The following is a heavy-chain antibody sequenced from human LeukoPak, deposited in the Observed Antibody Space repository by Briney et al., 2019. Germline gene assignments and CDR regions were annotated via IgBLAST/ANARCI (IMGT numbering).Heavy chain of an antibody. V-gene: IGHV4-4*07. CDR3: ARDSLWKEMATTSGAFDI. D-gene: IGHD5-24*01. CDR1: GGSISSYY. J-gene: IGHJ3*02. CDR2: IYTSGST. Sequence: SETLSLTCTVSGGSISSYYWSWIRQPAGKGLEWIGRIYTSGSTNYNPSLKSRVTMSVDTSKNQFSLKLSSVTAADTAVYYCARDSLWKEMATTSGAFDIWGQGTMVTVSS.